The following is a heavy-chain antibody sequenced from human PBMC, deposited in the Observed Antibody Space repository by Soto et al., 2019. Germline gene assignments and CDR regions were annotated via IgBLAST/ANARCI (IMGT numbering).Heavy chain of an antibody. CDR2: ISGSGGST. J-gene: IGHJ6*02. Sequence: GGSLRLSCAASGFTFSSYAMSWVRQAPGKGLEWVSAISGSGGSTYYAVSVKGRFTISRDNFKNTLYLQMNSLRAEDTAVYYCANDPVDTAMVKREYYYYGMDVWGQGTTVTVSS. V-gene: IGHV3-23*01. CDR3: ANDPVDTAMVKREYYYYGMDV. D-gene: IGHD5-18*01. CDR1: GFTFSSYA.